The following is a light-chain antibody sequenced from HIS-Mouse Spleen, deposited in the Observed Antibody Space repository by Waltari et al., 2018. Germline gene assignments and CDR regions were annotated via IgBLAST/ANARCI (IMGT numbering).Light chain of an antibody. CDR1: SSDVGGYNY. V-gene: IGLV2-14*03. J-gene: IGLJ2*01. CDR2: DVR. CDR3: SSYTSSSFNVV. Sequence: QSALTQPASVSGSPGQSITISCTGTSSDVGGYNYVSWYQQHPGKATKLMIYDVRNRPSGVSNRFSGSKSGNTASLTISGLQAEDEADYYCSSYTSSSFNVVFGGGTKLTVL.